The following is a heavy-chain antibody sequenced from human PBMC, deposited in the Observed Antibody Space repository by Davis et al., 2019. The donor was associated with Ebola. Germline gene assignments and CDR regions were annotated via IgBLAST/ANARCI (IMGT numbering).Heavy chain of an antibody. J-gene: IGHJ4*02. V-gene: IGHV4-39*01. CDR3: ARGIAVAPFDY. Sequence: MPSETLSLTCTVSGGYISGYYWGWIRQPPGKGLEWIGNIIYDGTHYNPSLKSRVTISVDTSKNQFSLKLSSVTAADTAVYYCARGIAVAPFDYWGQGTLVTVSS. CDR1: GGYISGYY. D-gene: IGHD6-19*01. CDR2: IIYDGT.